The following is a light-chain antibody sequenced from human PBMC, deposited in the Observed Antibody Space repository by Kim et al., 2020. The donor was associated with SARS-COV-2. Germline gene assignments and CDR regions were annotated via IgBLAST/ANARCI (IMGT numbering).Light chain of an antibody. CDR2: GAS. CDR1: QSVSSSY. V-gene: IGKV3-20*01. Sequence: LSPGERAPRSCRASQSVSSSYLAWYQQKPGQAPRLLIYGASSRATGIPDRFSGSGSGTDFTLTISRLEPEDFAVYYCQQYGSSRGSFGQGTKLEI. CDR3: QQYGSSRGS. J-gene: IGKJ2*03.